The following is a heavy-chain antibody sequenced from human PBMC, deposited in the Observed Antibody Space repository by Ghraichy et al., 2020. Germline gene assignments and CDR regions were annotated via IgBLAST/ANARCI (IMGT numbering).Heavy chain of an antibody. CDR1: GYTFTTYG. CDR3: ARDGGPRYGDYEFDY. Sequence: ASVKVSCKASGYTFTTYGISWLRQAPGQGLEWMGWISGYNGNTNYAQKVQGRVTMTTDTSTSTAYMEVRSLRSDDTAVYYCARDGGPRYGDYEFDYWGQGTLVTVSS. CDR2: ISGYNGNT. J-gene: IGHJ4*02. V-gene: IGHV1-18*04. D-gene: IGHD4-17*01.